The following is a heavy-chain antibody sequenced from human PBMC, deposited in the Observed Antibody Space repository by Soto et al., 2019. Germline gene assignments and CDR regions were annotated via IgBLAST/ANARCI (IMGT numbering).Heavy chain of an antibody. J-gene: IGHJ6*02. D-gene: IGHD3-22*01. CDR2: ISSSSSYI. Sequence: KPGGSLRLSCAASGFTFSSYSMNWVRQAPGKGLEWVSSISSSSSYIYYADSVKGRFTISRDNAKNSLYLQMNSLRAEDTAVYYCALRGYYDSSGYYSTGYYGMDVWGQGTTVTAP. CDR1: GFTFSSYS. V-gene: IGHV3-21*01. CDR3: ALRGYYDSSGYYSTGYYGMDV.